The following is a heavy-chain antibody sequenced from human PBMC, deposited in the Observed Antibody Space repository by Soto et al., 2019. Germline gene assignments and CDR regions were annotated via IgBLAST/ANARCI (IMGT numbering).Heavy chain of an antibody. J-gene: IGHJ3*02. CDR3: VGTSSWYAFDI. Sequence: GGSLRLSCAASGFTFSSYDMHWVRQATGKGLEWVSAIGTAGDTYYPGSVKGRFTISRENAKNSLYLQMNSLRTGDTAVDYCVGTSSWYAFDIWGQGTMVTVSS. CDR2: IGTAGDT. D-gene: IGHD6-13*01. CDR1: GFTFSSYD. V-gene: IGHV3-13*01.